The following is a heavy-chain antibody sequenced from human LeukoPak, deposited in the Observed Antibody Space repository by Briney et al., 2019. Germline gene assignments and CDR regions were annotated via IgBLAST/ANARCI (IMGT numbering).Heavy chain of an antibody. CDR3: ARRTYHKGIDY. J-gene: IGHJ4*02. CDR1: GFTFSDYS. CDR2: IRGDSRYI. V-gene: IGHV3-21*01. D-gene: IGHD1-14*01. Sequence: GGSLRLSCAASGFTFSDYSRNSVRQAPGKGLECVSSIRGDSRYIYYADSVKGRFTISRHNTDSVKGRFTISRDNAQNSLYLQMNTLRAEDTGVYYCARRTYHKGIDYWGQGTLVTVSS.